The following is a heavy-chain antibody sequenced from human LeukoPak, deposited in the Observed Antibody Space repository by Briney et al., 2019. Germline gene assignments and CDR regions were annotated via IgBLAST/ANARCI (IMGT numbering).Heavy chain of an antibody. J-gene: IGHJ5*02. CDR3: AREGSSWSRFNWFDP. Sequence: GGSLRLSCAASGFTFSSYSFNRVRQAPGKGLEWVSSISSSSSYIYYADSVKGRFTISRDNAKNSLYLQMNSLRAEDTAVYYCAREGSSWSRFNWFDPWGQGTLVTVSS. CDR1: GFTFSSYS. CDR2: ISSSSSYI. V-gene: IGHV3-21*01. D-gene: IGHD6-13*01.